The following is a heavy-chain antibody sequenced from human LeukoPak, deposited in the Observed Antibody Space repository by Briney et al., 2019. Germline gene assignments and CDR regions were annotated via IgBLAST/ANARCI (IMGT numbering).Heavy chain of an antibody. Sequence: PSETLSLTCAVYGGSFSGYYWSWIRQPPGKGLEWIGEINHSGSTNYNPSLKSRVTISVDTSKNQFSLKLSSVTAADTAVYYCARGVGVAGTSWGQGTLVTVSS. CDR1: GGSFSGYY. CDR2: INHSGST. D-gene: IGHD6-13*01. CDR3: ARGVGVAGTS. J-gene: IGHJ5*02. V-gene: IGHV4-34*01.